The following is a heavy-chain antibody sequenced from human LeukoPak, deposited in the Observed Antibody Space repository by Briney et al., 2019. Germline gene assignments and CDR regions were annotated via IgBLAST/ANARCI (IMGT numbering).Heavy chain of an antibody. D-gene: IGHD3-10*01. Sequence: GASVEFSCKASGGPFSSYAISWVRQAPGQGLEWMGGIIPIFGTANYAQKFQGRVTITTDESTSTAYMELSSLRSEDTAVYYCAITMVRGVTSLSWGQGTLVTVSS. CDR1: GGPFSSYA. J-gene: IGHJ5*02. CDR3: AITMVRGVTSLS. V-gene: IGHV1-69*05. CDR2: IIPIFGTA.